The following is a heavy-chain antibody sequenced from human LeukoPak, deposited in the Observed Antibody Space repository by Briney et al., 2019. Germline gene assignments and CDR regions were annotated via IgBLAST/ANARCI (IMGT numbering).Heavy chain of an antibody. CDR1: GFTFSSYG. J-gene: IGHJ3*02. CDR2: ISYDGSNK. Sequence: GGSLRLSCAASGFTFSSYGMHWVRQAPGKGLEWVAVISYDGSNKYYADSVKGRFTISRDNSKNTLYLQMNSLRAEDTAVYYCAKDGSGWYLEAFDIWGQGTMVTVSS. V-gene: IGHV3-30*18. CDR3: AKDGSGWYLEAFDI. D-gene: IGHD6-19*01.